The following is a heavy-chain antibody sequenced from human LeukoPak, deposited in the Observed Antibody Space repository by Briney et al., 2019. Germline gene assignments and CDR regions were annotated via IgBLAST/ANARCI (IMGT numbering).Heavy chain of an antibody. D-gene: IGHD2-21*01. CDR2: VSSDGFNT. J-gene: IGHJ1*01. V-gene: IGHV3-30*18. CDR1: GFTFSNFG. Sequence: GGSLRLSCAASGFTFSNFGMHWVRQAPGKGLEWVAVVSSDGFNTYYGESLKGRFTISRDNSQNTLFLEMNGLTTEDTAVYFCVKSLGYCGGASCPLDEYWGQGTLVTVSS. CDR3: VKSLGYCGGASCPLDEY.